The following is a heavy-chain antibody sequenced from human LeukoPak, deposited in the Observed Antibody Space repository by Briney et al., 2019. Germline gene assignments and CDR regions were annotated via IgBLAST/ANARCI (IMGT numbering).Heavy chain of an antibody. CDR2: ISGGDSST. CDR1: GFIFSSYA. Sequence: GGSLRLSCAASGFIFSSYAMNWVRQAPGKGLEWVSVISGGDSSTFYADSVKGRFIISRDNSKNTLYLQMSSLSAEDTAVYYCAKGYSSSSNWFDPWGQGTLVIVSS. CDR3: AKGYSSSSNWFDP. V-gene: IGHV3-23*01. J-gene: IGHJ5*02. D-gene: IGHD6-13*01.